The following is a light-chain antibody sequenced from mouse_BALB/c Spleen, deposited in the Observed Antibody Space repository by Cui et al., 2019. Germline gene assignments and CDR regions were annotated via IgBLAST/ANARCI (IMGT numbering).Light chain of an antibody. V-gene: IGKV12-98*01. CDR2: AAT. CDR3: QQLYSTPLT. J-gene: IGKJ1*01. CDR1: QTIGTW. Sequence: DIQMTQSPASQSASLGESVTITCLASQTIGTWLAWYQQKPGKSPQLLIYAATSLADGVPSRFSGSGSGTKFSFKISSLQAEDFVSHYCQQLYSTPLTFGGGTKLEIK.